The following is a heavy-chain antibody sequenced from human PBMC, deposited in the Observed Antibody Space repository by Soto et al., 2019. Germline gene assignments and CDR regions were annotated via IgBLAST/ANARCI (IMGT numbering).Heavy chain of an antibody. D-gene: IGHD6-13*01. CDR3: ARAAYASSWNWFDP. CDR2: ISYDGSLE. Sequence: QVQLVESGGGVVQAGRSLRLSCAASGFNFRTYAMHWVRQAPGKGLEWVAVISYDGSLEYYGDSVKGRFTISRDNSKNTLYLQVSSLSGEDTAVYYCARAAYASSWNWFDPWGQGTQVTVSS. CDR1: GFNFRTYA. J-gene: IGHJ5*02. V-gene: IGHV3-30*04.